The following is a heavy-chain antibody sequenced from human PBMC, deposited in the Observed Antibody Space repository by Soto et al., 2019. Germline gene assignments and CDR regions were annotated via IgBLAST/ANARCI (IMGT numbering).Heavy chain of an antibody. D-gene: IGHD3-10*01. CDR3: ARVSPTRLGSYEFGEQKAFDI. V-gene: IGHV4-31*03. Sequence: QVQLQESGPGLVKPSQTLSLTCTVSGGSISSGGYYWSWIRQHPGKGLEWIGYVYYSGSNYYNPSPKSRVNIEGDNSKNQFSLKLSSVTAEETAVYYYARVSPTRLGSYEFGEQKAFDIWGQGPTVTASS. CDR1: GGSISSGGYY. CDR2: VYYSGSN. J-gene: IGHJ3*02.